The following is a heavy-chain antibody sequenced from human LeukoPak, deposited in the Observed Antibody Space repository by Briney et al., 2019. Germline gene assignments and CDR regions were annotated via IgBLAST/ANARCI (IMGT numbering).Heavy chain of an antibody. CDR3: ARGGDSYGAPGWFDP. J-gene: IGHJ5*02. CDR2: INHSGST. D-gene: IGHD5-18*01. V-gene: IGHV4-34*01. CDR1: GGSFSGYY. Sequence: PSETLSLTCAVYGGSFSGYYWSWIRQPPGKGLEWIGEINHSGSTNYNPSLKSRVTISVATSKNQFSLKLSSVTAADTAVYYCARGGDSYGAPGWFDPWGQGTLVTVSS.